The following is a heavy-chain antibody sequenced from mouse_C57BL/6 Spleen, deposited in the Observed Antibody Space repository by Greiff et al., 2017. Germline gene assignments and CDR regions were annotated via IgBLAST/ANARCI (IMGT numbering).Heavy chain of an antibody. CDR2: IYPGSGST. CDR1: GYTFTSYW. J-gene: IGHJ2*01. Sequence: QVQLKQPGAELVKPGASVKMSCKASGYTFTSYWITWVKQRPGQGLEWIGDIYPGSGSTNYNEKFKSKATLTVDTSSSTAYMQLSSLTSEDSAVYYCARPIYYDYEDYFDYWGQGTTLTVSS. V-gene: IGHV1-55*01. D-gene: IGHD2-4*01. CDR3: ARPIYYDYEDYFDY.